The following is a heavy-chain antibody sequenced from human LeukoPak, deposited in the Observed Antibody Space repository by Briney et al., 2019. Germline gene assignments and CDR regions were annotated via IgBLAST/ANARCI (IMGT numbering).Heavy chain of an antibody. CDR1: GFTFSSYG. Sequence: GGSLRLSCAASGFTFSSYGMHWVRQAPGKGLEWVAVISYDGSNKYYADSVRGRFTISRDNSKNTLYLQMNSLRAEDTAVYYCAKDRDWYYFDYWGQGTLVTVSS. CDR2: ISYDGSNK. D-gene: IGHD5-24*01. V-gene: IGHV3-30*18. CDR3: AKDRDWYYFDY. J-gene: IGHJ4*02.